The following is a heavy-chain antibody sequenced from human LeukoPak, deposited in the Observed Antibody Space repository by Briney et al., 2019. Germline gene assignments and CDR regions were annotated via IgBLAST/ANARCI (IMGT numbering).Heavy chain of an antibody. CDR3: VRASSGYYRLFDY. Sequence: GGSLRLSCAASGFTFSSYRMSWVRQAPGKGLEWVSYISTSSDTVYYSDSVKGRFTISRDNAKNSLYLQMNSLRAEDTAVYYCVRASSGYYRLFDYWGQGALVTVSS. CDR1: GFTFSSYR. CDR2: ISTSSDTV. J-gene: IGHJ4*02. V-gene: IGHV3-48*01. D-gene: IGHD3-22*01.